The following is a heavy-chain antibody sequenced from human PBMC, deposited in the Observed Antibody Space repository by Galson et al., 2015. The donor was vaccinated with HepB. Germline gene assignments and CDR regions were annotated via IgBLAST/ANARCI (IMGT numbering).Heavy chain of an antibody. CDR1: GDSVSSNSAA. J-gene: IGHJ3*02. D-gene: IGHD3-22*01. Sequence: CAISGDSVSSNSAAWNWIRQSPSRGLEWLGRTYYRSKWYNDYAVSVKSRITINPDTSKNQFSLQLNSVTPEDTAVYYCARAVDYYDSSGYYKNAFDIWGQGTMVTVSS. CDR3: ARAVDYYDSSGYYKNAFDI. CDR2: TYYRSKWYN. V-gene: IGHV6-1*01.